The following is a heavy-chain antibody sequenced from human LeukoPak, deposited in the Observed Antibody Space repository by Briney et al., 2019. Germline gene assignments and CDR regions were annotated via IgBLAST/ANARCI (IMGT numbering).Heavy chain of an antibody. CDR2: INPNSGGT. D-gene: IGHD5-18*01. V-gene: IGHV1-2*02. CDR1: GYTFTGYY. Sequence: GASVKVSCKASGYTFTGYYMHWVRQAPGQGLEWMGWINPNSGGTNYAQKFQGRVTMTRDTSISTAYMELSRLRSDDTAVYYCARQLQETAMLMDGFQHWGQGTLVTVSS. CDR3: ARQLQETAMLMDGFQH. J-gene: IGHJ1*01.